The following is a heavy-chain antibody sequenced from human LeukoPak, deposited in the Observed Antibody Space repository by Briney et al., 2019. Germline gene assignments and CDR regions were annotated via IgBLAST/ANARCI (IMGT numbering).Heavy chain of an antibody. V-gene: IGHV1-2*02. D-gene: IGHD3-9*01. CDR2: IRPNTGAT. CDR3: VRDFDWGPDY. CDR1: GYTFTGYY. Sequence: GASVKVSCKTSGYTFTGYYLHWVRQAPGHGLEWMGWIRPNTGATKYAEKFQGRVAMTRDTSISTMYMEVNRLTTDDTAVYYCVRDFDWGPDYWGQGTPVAVSS. J-gene: IGHJ4*02.